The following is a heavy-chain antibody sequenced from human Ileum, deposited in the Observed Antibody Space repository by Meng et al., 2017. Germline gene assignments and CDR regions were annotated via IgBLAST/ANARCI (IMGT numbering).Heavy chain of an antibody. J-gene: IGHJ4*02. CDR2: IFYTGAT. Sequence: QVQLQESGPGLVKPSQTLSLNCTVSGGSITSCDYYWSWIRQPPGKGLEWIGYIFYTGATYSNPSLKSRVTVSLDTSKSQFSLKLSSVTAADTAIYYCVSERRRSYFFDYWCQGTLVTVSS. CDR1: GGSITSCDYY. CDR3: VSERRRSYFFDY. V-gene: IGHV4-30-4*01.